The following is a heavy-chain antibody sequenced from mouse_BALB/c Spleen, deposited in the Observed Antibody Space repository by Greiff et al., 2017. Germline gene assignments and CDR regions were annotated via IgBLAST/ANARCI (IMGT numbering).Heavy chain of an antibody. D-gene: IGHD2-4*01. CDR1: GFNIKDTY. J-gene: IGHJ4*01. CDR2: IDPANGNT. V-gene: IGHV14-3*02. CDR3: ARRDYDGAMDY. Sequence: GQLQQSGAELVKPGASVKLSCTASGFNIKDTYMHWVKQRPEQGLEWIGRIDPANGNTKYDPKFQGKATITADTSSNTAYLQLSSLTSEDTAVYYCARRDYDGAMDYWGQGTSVTVSS.